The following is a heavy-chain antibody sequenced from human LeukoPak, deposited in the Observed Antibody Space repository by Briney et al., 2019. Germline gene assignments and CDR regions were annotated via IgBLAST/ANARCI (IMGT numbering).Heavy chain of an antibody. CDR3: ARAGGSGYPVGLFDY. V-gene: IGHV3-66*01. CDR1: GLTVSTSY. J-gene: IGHJ4*02. D-gene: IGHD6-25*01. CDR2: IYSGGST. Sequence: PGGSLRLSCVASGLTVSTSYMTWVRQAPGKGLEWVSVIYSGGSTYYADSVRGRFTISRDDSQDTVYLQMNSLRVEDTAMYYCARAGGSGYPVGLFDYWGQGTLVTVSS.